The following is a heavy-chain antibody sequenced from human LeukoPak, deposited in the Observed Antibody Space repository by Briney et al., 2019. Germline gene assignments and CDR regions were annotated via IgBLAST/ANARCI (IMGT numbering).Heavy chain of an antibody. Sequence: GGSLRLSCAASGFTFSDYTMNWVRQAPGKGLEWVSSISSGGTYKYYADSVKGRFTISRDNSKNTLYLQMNSLRAEDTAVYYCARDSGSYLDHDAFDIWGQGTMVTVSS. CDR2: ISSGGTYK. CDR3: ARDSGSYLDHDAFDI. D-gene: IGHD1-26*01. V-gene: IGHV3-21*01. CDR1: GFTFSDYT. J-gene: IGHJ3*02.